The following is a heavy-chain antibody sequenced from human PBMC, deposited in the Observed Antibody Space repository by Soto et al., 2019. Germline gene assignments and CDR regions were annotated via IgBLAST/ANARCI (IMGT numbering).Heavy chain of an antibody. Sequence: ASVKVSCKASGYTFTSYGISWVRQAPGQGLEWMGWISAYNGNTNYAQKLQGRVTMTTDTSTSTAYMELRSLRSDDTAVYYCARERPDALYCTNGVCHPRGAFDIWGQGTMVTVSS. CDR3: ARERPDALYCTNGVCHPRGAFDI. D-gene: IGHD2-8*01. J-gene: IGHJ3*02. V-gene: IGHV1-18*01. CDR1: GYTFTSYG. CDR2: ISAYNGNT.